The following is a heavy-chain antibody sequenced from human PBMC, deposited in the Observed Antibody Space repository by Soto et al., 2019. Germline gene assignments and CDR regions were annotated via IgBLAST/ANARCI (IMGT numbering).Heavy chain of an antibody. J-gene: IGHJ3*01. CDR2: ISDSGGTT. V-gene: IGHV3-23*01. D-gene: IGHD3-9*01. CDR3: VKDRSDFAWYRSDPFDL. CDR1: GFTFSSYA. Sequence: EVQLLESGGGLVQPGGSLRLSCAASGFTFSSYAMSWVRQGPRKGLEWGAGISDSGGTTYYVDSVKGRFTISRDNSRSTQFMQMNSPRPEDTAVYYCVKDRSDFAWYRSDPFDLWGQGTMVTVSS.